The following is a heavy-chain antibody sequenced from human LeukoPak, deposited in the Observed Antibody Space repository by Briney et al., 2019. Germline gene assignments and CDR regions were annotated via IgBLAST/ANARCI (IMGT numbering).Heavy chain of an antibody. CDR3: ARAVGDYDILTGHPRDWFDP. CDR1: GDSISSSTSSTTYY. Sequence: PSETLSLTCTVSGDSISSSTSSTTYYWSWIRQPAGKGLEWIGRIYTSGSTNYNPSLKSRVTISVDTSKNQFSLKLSSVTAADTAVYYCARAVGDYDILTGHPRDWFDPWGQGTLVTVSS. V-gene: IGHV4-61*02. J-gene: IGHJ5*02. CDR2: IYTSGST. D-gene: IGHD3-9*01.